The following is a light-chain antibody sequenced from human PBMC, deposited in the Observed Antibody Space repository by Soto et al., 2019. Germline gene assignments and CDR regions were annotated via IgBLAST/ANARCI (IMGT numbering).Light chain of an antibody. Sequence: QSVLTQPPSVSGAPGQRVTISCTGGSSNIGAGYDVQWYQQLPGTAPRLLIYGNNNRPSGVPERFSGSKSGTSASLAITGLQADDEAEYYCQSYDFGLSAHNYVFGTGTKLTVL. CDR3: QSYDFGLSAHNYV. J-gene: IGLJ1*01. V-gene: IGLV1-40*01. CDR1: SSNIGAGYD. CDR2: GNN.